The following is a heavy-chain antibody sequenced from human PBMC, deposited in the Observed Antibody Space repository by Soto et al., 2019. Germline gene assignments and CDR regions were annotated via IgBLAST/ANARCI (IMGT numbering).Heavy chain of an antibody. J-gene: IGHJ5*02. D-gene: IGHD3-22*01. CDR1: GFTFSSYW. V-gene: IGHV3-74*01. CDR2: INSDGSST. Sequence: GGSLRLSCAASGFTFSSYWMHWVRQAPGKGLVWVSRINSDGSSTSYADSVKGRFTISRDNAKNTLYLQMNSLRAEDTAVYYCARAPDSSGSRFDPWGQGTLVTVSA. CDR3: ARAPDSSGSRFDP.